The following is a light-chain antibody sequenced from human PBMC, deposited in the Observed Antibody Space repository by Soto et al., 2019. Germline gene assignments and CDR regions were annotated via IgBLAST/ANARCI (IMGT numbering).Light chain of an antibody. CDR1: QSIGSY. CDR2: GAS. Sequence: DIQMTQSPSSLSASVGDRVTITCRASQSIGSYLNWYQHKPGKAPNLLIYGASNLQGGVPSRFSGSGSGTDFTLTISSLQSEDFASYYCQQSYRTPLTFGGGTKVDIK. J-gene: IGKJ4*01. CDR3: QQSYRTPLT. V-gene: IGKV1-39*01.